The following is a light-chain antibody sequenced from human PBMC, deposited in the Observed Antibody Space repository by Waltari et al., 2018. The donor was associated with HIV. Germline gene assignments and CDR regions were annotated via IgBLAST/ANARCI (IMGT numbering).Light chain of an antibody. Sequence: EIVMTQSPATLSVSPGERATLSCRASQSVSTNLAWYQQIPGQAPRLLIYGASTRASGIPVRFSGSGSGTEFTLTISSLQSEDFAVYYCQQYNNWRRTVGGGTKVEIK. J-gene: IGKJ4*01. CDR3: QQYNNWRRT. V-gene: IGKV3-15*01. CDR1: QSVSTN. CDR2: GAS.